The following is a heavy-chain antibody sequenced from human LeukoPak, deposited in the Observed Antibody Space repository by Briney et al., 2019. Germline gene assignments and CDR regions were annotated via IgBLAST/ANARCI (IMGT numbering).Heavy chain of an antibody. CDR2: ISYDGSNK. V-gene: IGHV3-30*03. CDR1: GLTFSSYG. Sequence: PGGSLRLSCAASGLTFSSYGMHWVRQAPGKGLEWVAVISYDGSNKYYADSVKGRFTISRDNSKNTLYLQMNSLRAEDTAVYYCATDSGWLQEPTYYFDYWGQGTLVTVSS. J-gene: IGHJ4*02. D-gene: IGHD6-19*01. CDR3: ATDSGWLQEPTYYFDY.